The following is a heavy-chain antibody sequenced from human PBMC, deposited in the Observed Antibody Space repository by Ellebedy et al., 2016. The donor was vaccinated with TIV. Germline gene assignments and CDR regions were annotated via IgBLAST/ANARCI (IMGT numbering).Heavy chain of an antibody. Sequence: GESLKISXKGSGYSFTSYWIRWVRQMPGKGLEWMGIIYPGDSDTRYSPSFQGQVTISADKSISTAYLQWSSLKASDTAMYYCARLTMVRGVIITLDYGMDVWGQGTTVTVSS. J-gene: IGHJ6*02. D-gene: IGHD3-10*01. CDR2: IYPGDSDT. V-gene: IGHV5-51*01. CDR1: GYSFTSYW. CDR3: ARLTMVRGVIITLDYGMDV.